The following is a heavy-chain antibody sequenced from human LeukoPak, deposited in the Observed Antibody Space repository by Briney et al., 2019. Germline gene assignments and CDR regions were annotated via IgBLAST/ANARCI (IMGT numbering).Heavy chain of an antibody. CDR2: IYPNTGGT. J-gene: IGHJ4*02. CDR3: AREPGMATGY. CDR1: GYTFTGYY. V-gene: IGHV1-2*02. Sequence: ASVKVSCKASGYTFTGYYLHWVRQAPGQRLEWMGWIYPNTGGTKSTQKFQGRVSMTRDTSITTAYMEINRLTSDDTAVYYCAREPGMATGYWGQGPLVTVSS. D-gene: IGHD2-8*01.